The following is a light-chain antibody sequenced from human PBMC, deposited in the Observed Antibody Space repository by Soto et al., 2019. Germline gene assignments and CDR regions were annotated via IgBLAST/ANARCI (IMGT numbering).Light chain of an antibody. V-gene: IGLV2-8*01. Sequence: QSALAQPPSASGSPGQSVTISCTGSGSDIGAYKFVSWYQQHPGKAPKLMIFGVTERPSGVPDRFSGSKSGNTASLTVSGLQADDEADYYCQAYDYSLTAFVFGGGTQLTVL. CDR3: QAYDYSLTAFV. CDR1: GSDIGAYKF. J-gene: IGLJ3*02. CDR2: GVT.